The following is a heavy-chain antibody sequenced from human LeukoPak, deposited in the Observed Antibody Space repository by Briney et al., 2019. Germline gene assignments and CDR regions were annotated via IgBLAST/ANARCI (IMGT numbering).Heavy chain of an antibody. D-gene: IGHD3-3*01. CDR2: ISSSSSYI. CDR1: GFTFGSYS. Sequence: GGSLRLSCGASGFTFGSYSMTWVRQAPGKGLEWVSSISSSSSYIYYADSVKGRFTISRDNAKNSLYLQMNSLRAEDTAVYYCAKKETYYDPTGDWGQGTLVTVSS. V-gene: IGHV3-21*01. J-gene: IGHJ4*02. CDR3: AKKETYYDPTGD.